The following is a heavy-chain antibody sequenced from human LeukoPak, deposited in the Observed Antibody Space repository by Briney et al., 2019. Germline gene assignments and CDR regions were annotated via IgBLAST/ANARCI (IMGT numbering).Heavy chain of an antibody. CDR2: MSVSSGLI. CDR1: GFTFSSYS. Sequence: GGSLRLSCPASGFTFSSYSMNWVRQAPGKGLEWVSSMSVSSGLIYYADSVKGRFTISRDNAKSSLYLQMNRLRVEDTAVYYCAREFAGSASGAGYWGQGTLVTVSS. J-gene: IGHJ4*02. CDR3: AREFAGSASGAGY. D-gene: IGHD1-26*01. V-gene: IGHV3-21*01.